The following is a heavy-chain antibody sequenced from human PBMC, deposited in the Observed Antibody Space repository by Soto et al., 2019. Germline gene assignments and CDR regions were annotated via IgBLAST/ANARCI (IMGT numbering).Heavy chain of an antibody. CDR2: IYYSGST. J-gene: IGHJ6*02. D-gene: IGHD4-17*01. CDR1: GGSICSYY. CDR3: AITGETNYYYYYSMDV. V-gene: IGHV4-59*01. Sequence: SETLSLTCTVPGGSICSYYWSWIRQPPGKGLEWIGYIYYSGSTTYNPSLKSRVTISVDTSKNQFSLKLSSVTAADTALYYCAITGETNYYYYYSMDVWGQGTTVTVSS.